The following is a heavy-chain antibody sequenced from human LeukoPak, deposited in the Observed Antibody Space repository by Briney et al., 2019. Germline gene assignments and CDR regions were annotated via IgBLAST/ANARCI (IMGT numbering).Heavy chain of an antibody. CDR2: ISAYNGNT. CDR1: GYTFTSYG. V-gene: IGHV1-18*01. D-gene: IGHD2-15*01. Sequence: GASVKVSCKASGYTFTSYGISWVRQAPGQGLEWMGWISAYNGNTNYAQKLQGRFTMTTDTSTSTAYMELRSLRSDATAVYYCARDLRGYCSGGSCSDLDYWGQGTLVTVSS. J-gene: IGHJ4*02. CDR3: ARDLRGYCSGGSCSDLDY.